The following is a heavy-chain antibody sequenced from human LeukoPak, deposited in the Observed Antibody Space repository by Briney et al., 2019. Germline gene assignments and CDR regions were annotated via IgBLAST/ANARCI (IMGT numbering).Heavy chain of an antibody. CDR3: ARARGGDYDFDY. D-gene: IGHD4-17*01. J-gene: IGHJ4*02. V-gene: IGHV4-4*02. CDR2: IYHSGST. CDR1: GGSISSSNW. Sequence: SSETLSLTCAVSGGSISSSNWWSWVRQPPGKGLEWIGEIYHSGSTNYNLSLKSRVTISVDKSKNQFSLKLTSVTAADTAVYYCARARGGDYDFDYWGQGTLVTVSS.